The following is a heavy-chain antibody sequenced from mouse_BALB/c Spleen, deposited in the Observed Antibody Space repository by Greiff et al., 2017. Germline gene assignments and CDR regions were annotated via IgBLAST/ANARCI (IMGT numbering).Heavy chain of an antibody. D-gene: IGHD2-4*01. V-gene: IGHV3-2*02. CDR1: GYSITSDYA. CDR3: ARTGDYDEGRYFDY. J-gene: IGHJ2*01. Sequence: EVKLLESGPGLVKPSQSLSLTCTVTGYSITSDYAWNWIRQFPGNKLEWMGYISYSGSTSYNPSLKSRISITRDTSKNQFFLQLNSVTTEDTATYYCARTGDYDEGRYFDYWGQGTTLTVSS. CDR2: ISYSGST.